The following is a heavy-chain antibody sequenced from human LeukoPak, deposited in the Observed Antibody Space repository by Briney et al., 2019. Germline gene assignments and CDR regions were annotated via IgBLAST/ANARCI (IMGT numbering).Heavy chain of an antibody. D-gene: IGHD1-26*01. Sequence: PGGSLRLSCAASGFTFSSYSMNWVRQAPGKGLEWVSSISSSSSYIYYADSEKGRFTISRDNAKNSLYLQMNSLRAEDTAVYYCARGSGSYKDYYGMDVWGQGTTVTVSS. J-gene: IGHJ6*02. V-gene: IGHV3-21*01. CDR1: GFTFSSYS. CDR3: ARGSGSYKDYYGMDV. CDR2: ISSSSSYI.